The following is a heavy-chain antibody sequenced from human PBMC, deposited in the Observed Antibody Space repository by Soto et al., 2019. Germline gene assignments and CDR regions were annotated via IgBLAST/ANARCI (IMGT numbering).Heavy chain of an antibody. J-gene: IGHJ1*01. Sequence: PSETLSLTCTVSGGSISSGDYYWSWIRQPPGKGLEWIGYIYYSGSTYYNPSLQSRVTVSVDTSKNHFSLKLTSVTAADTAVYYCARKSTHYDSSGSYSEYFHHWGQGTRVTVAS. V-gene: IGHV4-30-4*01. CDR2: IYYSGST. CDR3: ARKSTHYDSSGSYSEYFHH. D-gene: IGHD3-22*01. CDR1: GGSISSGDYY.